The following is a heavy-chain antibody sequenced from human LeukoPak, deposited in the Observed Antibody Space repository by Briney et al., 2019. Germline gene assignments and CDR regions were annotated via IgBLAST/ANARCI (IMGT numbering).Heavy chain of an antibody. CDR2: ISPYSDNT. J-gene: IGHJ4*02. V-gene: IGHV1-18*01. CDR1: DYTFTSYG. Sequence: VASVKVSCKASDYTFTSYGISWVRQAPGQGLEWMGWISPYSDNTNYAQNLQGRVTMTTDTSTSTAYMELRSLTSDDTAMYYCARGGPFSIAAARVYYFDYWGQGTLVTVSS. D-gene: IGHD6-13*01. CDR3: ARGGPFSIAAARVYYFDY.